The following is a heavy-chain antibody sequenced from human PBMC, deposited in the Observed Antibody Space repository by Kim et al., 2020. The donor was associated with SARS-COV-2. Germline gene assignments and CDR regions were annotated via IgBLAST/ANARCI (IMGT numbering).Heavy chain of an antibody. CDR3: ARFNWNDAHLSWFDP. Sequence: SETLSLTCTVSGGSISSYYWSWIRQPPGKGLEWIGYIYYSGSTNYNPSLKSRVTISVDTSKNQFSLKLSSVTAADTAVYYCARFNWNDAHLSWFDPWGQGTLVTVSS. J-gene: IGHJ5*02. V-gene: IGHV4-59*13. CDR2: IYYSGST. D-gene: IGHD1-20*01. CDR1: GGSISSYY.